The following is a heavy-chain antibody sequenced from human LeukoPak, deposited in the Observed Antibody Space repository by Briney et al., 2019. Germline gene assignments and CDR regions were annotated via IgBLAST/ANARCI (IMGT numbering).Heavy chain of an antibody. CDR3: ALLPPGIAAALDY. Sequence: GGSLRLSCAASGFTFSDYYMSWIRQAPGKGLEWVSYISSSGSNKYYADSVKGRFTISRDNAKNSLYLQMNGLRAEDTAVYYCALLPPGIAAALDYWGQGTLVTVSS. V-gene: IGHV3-11*01. D-gene: IGHD6-25*01. J-gene: IGHJ4*02. CDR1: GFTFSDYY. CDR2: ISSSGSNK.